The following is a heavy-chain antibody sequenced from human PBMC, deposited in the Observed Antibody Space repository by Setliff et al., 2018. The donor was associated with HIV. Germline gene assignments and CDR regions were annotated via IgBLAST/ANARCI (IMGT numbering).Heavy chain of an antibody. Sequence: SETLSLTCTVSGDSMTSGSFYWSWVRQPAGKGLEWIGQVHSTLSTNYIPSLKSRLSISADTSKNQFSLNLRFVTAADTALYYCARRTFGSGRFDPWGQGTPATVSS. CDR1: GDSMTSGSFY. D-gene: IGHD6-19*01. J-gene: IGHJ5*02. CDR3: ARRTFGSGRFDP. CDR2: VHSTLST. V-gene: IGHV4-61*09.